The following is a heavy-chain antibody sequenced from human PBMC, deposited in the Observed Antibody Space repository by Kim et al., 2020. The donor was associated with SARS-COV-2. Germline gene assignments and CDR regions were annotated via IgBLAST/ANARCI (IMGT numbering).Heavy chain of an antibody. J-gene: IGHJ6*02. CDR2: ISSSSSYI. CDR1: GFTFSSYS. D-gene: IGHD3-10*01. V-gene: IGHV3-21*01. Sequence: GGSLRLSCAASGFTFSSYSMNWVRQAPGKGLEWVSSISSSSSYIYYADSVKGRFTISRDNAKNSLYLQMNSLRAEDTAVYYCAREEERTMVRGEPDYYYGMDVWGQGTTVTVSS. CDR3: AREEERTMVRGEPDYYYGMDV.